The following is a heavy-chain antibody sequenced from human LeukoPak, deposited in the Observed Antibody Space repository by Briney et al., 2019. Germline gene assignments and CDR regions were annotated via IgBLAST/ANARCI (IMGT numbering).Heavy chain of an antibody. D-gene: IGHD1-26*01. CDR3: ARDTKHMGYFDY. CDR1: GFTVSSNY. J-gene: IGHJ4*02. Sequence: PGGSLRLSCAASGFTVSSNYMSSVRQAPARGLEWVSFIVRGGRTYYADSVKRRFTNSRDNSKNTMYLQMNNLTAEDTAVYYCARDTKHMGYFDYWGQGTPVTVSS. CDR2: IVRGGRT. V-gene: IGHV3-66*01.